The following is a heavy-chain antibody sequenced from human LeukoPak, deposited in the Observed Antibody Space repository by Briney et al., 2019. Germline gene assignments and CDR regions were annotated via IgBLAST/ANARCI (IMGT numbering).Heavy chain of an antibody. CDR2: IYDSGST. CDR1: GGSIRSYH. CDR3: ARHGGKGDY. J-gene: IGHJ4*02. Sequence: PSETLSLTCTVSGGSIRSYHWSWIRQPPGKRLEWIGYIYDSGSTNYNPSLKSRVTISIDTSKNQFSLKLSSVTAADTAVYYCARHGGKGDYWGQGTLVTVSS. V-gene: IGHV4-59*01. D-gene: IGHD2-15*01.